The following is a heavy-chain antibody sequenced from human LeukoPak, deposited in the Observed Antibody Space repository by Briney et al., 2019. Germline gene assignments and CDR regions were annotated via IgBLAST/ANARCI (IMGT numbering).Heavy chain of an antibody. Sequence: ASVKVSCKASGYTFTSHHINWVRQAAGQGFEWMGWMNPNSGNTVYAQNFQGRVTMTWDTSISTAYMGLSSLRSEDTAVYYCARGRPTNLGGIYWGQGTLVTVSS. CDR3: ARGRPTNLGGIY. V-gene: IGHV1-8*01. CDR1: GYTFTSHH. CDR2: MNPNSGNT. J-gene: IGHJ4*02. D-gene: IGHD7-27*01.